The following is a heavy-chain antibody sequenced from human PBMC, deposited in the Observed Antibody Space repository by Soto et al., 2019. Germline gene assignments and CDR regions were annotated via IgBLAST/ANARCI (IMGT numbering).Heavy chain of an antibody. D-gene: IGHD3-3*01. V-gene: IGHV4-39*01. Sequence: QLQLQESGPGLVKPSETLSLTCTVSGGSISSSSYYWGWIRQPPGKGLEWIGSIYYSGSTYYNPSLKSRVNISVDTSKNQFSLKLSSVTAADTAVYYCARLTRVRVRGDFDIWGQGTMVTVSS. CDR1: GGSISSSSYY. CDR2: IYYSGST. J-gene: IGHJ3*02. CDR3: ARLTRVRVRGDFDI.